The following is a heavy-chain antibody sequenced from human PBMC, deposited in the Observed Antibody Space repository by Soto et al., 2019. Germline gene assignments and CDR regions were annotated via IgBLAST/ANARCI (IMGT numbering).Heavy chain of an antibody. CDR3: ARGSVWWLLYFDY. J-gene: IGHJ4*02. V-gene: IGHV4-34*01. CDR2: INHSGST. Sequence: PSETLSLTCAVYGGSFSGYYWSWIRQPPGKGLEWIGEINHSGSTNYNPSLKSRVTISVDTSKNQFSLKLSSVTAEDTAVYYCARGSVWWLLYFDYWGQGTLVTVSS. D-gene: IGHD5-12*01. CDR1: GGSFSGYY.